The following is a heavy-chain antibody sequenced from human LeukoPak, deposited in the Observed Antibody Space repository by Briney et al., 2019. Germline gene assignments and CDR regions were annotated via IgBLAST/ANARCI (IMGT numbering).Heavy chain of an antibody. D-gene: IGHD2-15*01. CDR3: ARDSSDIVVVVAATHFDY. Sequence: ASVKVSCKASGYTFTSYGISWVRQAPGQGLEWMGWSSAYNGNTNYAQKLQGRVTMTTDTSTSTAYMELRSLRSDDTAVYYCARDSSDIVVVVAATHFDYWGQGTLVTVSS. J-gene: IGHJ4*02. V-gene: IGHV1-18*01. CDR2: SSAYNGNT. CDR1: GYTFTSYG.